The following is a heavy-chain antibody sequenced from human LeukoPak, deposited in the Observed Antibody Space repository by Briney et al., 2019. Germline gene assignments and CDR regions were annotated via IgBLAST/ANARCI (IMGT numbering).Heavy chain of an antibody. J-gene: IGHJ4*02. Sequence: PSETLSLTCTVSGGSISSYYWSWIRQPPGKGLEWIGYIYYSGSTNYNPSLKSRVTISVDTSKNQFSLKLSSVTAADTAVYYCARLSMVRGVFDYWGQGTLVTVSS. CDR1: GGSISSYY. CDR2: IYYSGST. CDR3: ARLSMVRGVFDY. V-gene: IGHV4-59*01. D-gene: IGHD3-10*01.